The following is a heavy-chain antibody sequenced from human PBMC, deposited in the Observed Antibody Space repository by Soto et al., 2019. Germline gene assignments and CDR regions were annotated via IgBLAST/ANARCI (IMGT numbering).Heavy chain of an antibody. J-gene: IGHJ6*02. CDR1: GDSVSSNTAS. CDR2: TYYRSKWYN. D-gene: IGHD6-19*01. Sequence: PSQTLSLTCAISGDSVSSNTASWNWIRQSPSRGLEWLGRTYYRSKWYNDYAVSVKSRITINTDTSKNQFSLQLNSVTPEDTAVYYCARGGSGWYPDLLSYYGMDVWGQGTTVTVSS. CDR3: ARGGSGWYPDLLSYYGMDV. V-gene: IGHV6-1*01.